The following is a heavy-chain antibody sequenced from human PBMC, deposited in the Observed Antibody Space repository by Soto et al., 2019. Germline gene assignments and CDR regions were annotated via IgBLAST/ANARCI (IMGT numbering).Heavy chain of an antibody. D-gene: IGHD4-17*01. Sequence: QVQLQESGPGLVKPSETLSLTCTVSGGSISSYYWSWIRQPPGKGLEWIGYIYHSGSTNYNPSLKSRVTLSVDTSKNQFSLKLSSVTAADTAVYYCAREGTYYGDYGTLGYWGQGTLVTVSS. CDR3: AREGTYYGDYGTLGY. V-gene: IGHV4-59*01. CDR2: IYHSGST. J-gene: IGHJ4*02. CDR1: GGSISSYY.